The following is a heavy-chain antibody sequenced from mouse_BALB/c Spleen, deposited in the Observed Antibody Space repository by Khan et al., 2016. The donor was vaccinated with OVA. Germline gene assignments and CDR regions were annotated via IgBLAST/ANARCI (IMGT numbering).Heavy chain of an antibody. CDR1: GYTFTDYY. V-gene: IGHV1-26*01. CDR2: INPNNGDT. J-gene: IGHJ1*01. CDR3: ARGLFDV. Sequence: EGQLQQSGPELVKPGASVKVSCKASGYTFTDYYMKWMKQSHGKSLEWIGDINPNNGDTFYNQKFKGKATLTVDKSSNTAYTQLNSLSSEGSAVYYCARGLFDVWGAGTTVTVSS.